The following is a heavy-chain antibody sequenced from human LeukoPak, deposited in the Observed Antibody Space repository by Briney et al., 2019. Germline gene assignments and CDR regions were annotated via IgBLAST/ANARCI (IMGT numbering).Heavy chain of an antibody. J-gene: IGHJ4*02. CDR1: GYTFTSYG. V-gene: IGHV1-69*04. D-gene: IGHD3-22*01. Sequence: ASVKVSCKASGYTFTSYGISWVRQAPGQGLEWMGRIIPIVGIVNYAQKFQGRVTITADKSTSTAYMELSSLRSEDTAVYYCAREYYYDSSGYLAYWGQGTLVTVSS. CDR2: IIPIVGIV. CDR3: AREYYYDSSGYLAY.